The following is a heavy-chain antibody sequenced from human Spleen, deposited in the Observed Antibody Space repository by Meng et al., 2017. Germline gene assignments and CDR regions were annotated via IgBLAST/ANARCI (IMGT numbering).Heavy chain of an antibody. Sequence: VQLQGSGPGLVKPAGTLSLTCAVSGASISSDNWWSWVRQPPGKGLEWIGEIYHSGSTNYNPSLKSRITISVDKPKNQFSLTLSSVTAADTAVYYCTKNDFYCLGYWGQGTLVTVSS. V-gene: IGHV4-4*02. D-gene: IGHD2-21*01. CDR3: TKNDFYCLGY. CDR1: GASISSDNW. CDR2: IYHSGST. J-gene: IGHJ4*02.